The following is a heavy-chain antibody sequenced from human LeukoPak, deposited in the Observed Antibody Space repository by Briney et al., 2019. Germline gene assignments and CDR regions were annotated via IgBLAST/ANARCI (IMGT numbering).Heavy chain of an antibody. CDR2: INHSGST. V-gene: IGHV4-34*01. Sequence: PSETLSLTCAVSGGSLSGYHWSWIRQPPGKGLEWIGEINHSGSTNHNPSLKSRVSISVDTSKNQFSLKLTSVTAADTAVYYCARRRGYYYDSSGYATFDYWGQGTLVTVSS. CDR1: GGSLSGYH. CDR3: ARRRGYYYDSSGYATFDY. D-gene: IGHD3-22*01. J-gene: IGHJ4*02.